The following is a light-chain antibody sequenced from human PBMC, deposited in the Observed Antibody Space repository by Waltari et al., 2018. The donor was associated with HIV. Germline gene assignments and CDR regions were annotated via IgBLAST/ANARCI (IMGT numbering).Light chain of an antibody. J-gene: IGKJ3*01. CDR3: LQDGSYPFT. V-gene: IGKV1-6*02. CDR2: AAS. CDR1: PCIGTD. Sequence: AIQMTQSQSSLSASVGDRVTITCLAIPCIGTDLGWYQQKVGQPPKVLIYAASILQSGVPSRFTGSGSGTYFTLTISGLQPEDSATYFCLQDGSYPFTFGPGTKVDV.